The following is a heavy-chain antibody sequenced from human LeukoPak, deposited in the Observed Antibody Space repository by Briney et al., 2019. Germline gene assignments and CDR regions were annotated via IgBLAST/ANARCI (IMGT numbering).Heavy chain of an antibody. Sequence: ASVKVSCKASGYTFTGYYMHWVRQAPGQGLEWMGWINPNSGGTNYAQKFQGRVTMTRDTSISTAYMDLSRLRSDDTAVYYCARDWAPYDSSAFDIWGQGTMVTVSS. CDR1: GYTFTGYY. D-gene: IGHD3-22*01. CDR3: ARDWAPYDSSAFDI. V-gene: IGHV1-2*02. CDR2: INPNSGGT. J-gene: IGHJ3*02.